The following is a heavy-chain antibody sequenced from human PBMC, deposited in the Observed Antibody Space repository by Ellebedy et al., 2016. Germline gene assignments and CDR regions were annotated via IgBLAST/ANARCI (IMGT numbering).Heavy chain of an antibody. CDR2: INHSGST. Sequence: SETLSLXXAVYGGSFSGYYWSWIRQPPGKGLEWIGEINHSGSTNYNPSLKSRVTISVDTSKNQFSLKLSSVTAADTAVYYCAGFGGATTTYYYYYGMDVWGQGTTVTVSS. D-gene: IGHD3-16*01. CDR3: AGFGGATTTYYYYYGMDV. V-gene: IGHV4-34*01. J-gene: IGHJ6*02. CDR1: GGSFSGYY.